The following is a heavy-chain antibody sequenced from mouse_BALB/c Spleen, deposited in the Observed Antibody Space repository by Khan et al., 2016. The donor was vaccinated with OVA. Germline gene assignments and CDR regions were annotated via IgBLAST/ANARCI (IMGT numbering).Heavy chain of an antibody. J-gene: IGHJ3*01. Sequence: EVELVESGGDLVKPGGSLRLSCAASGFTFSTYGMSWVRQPPDKRLEWVATINSDGDYTYYPDTVKGRFTLSRNNAENTLYLQMSSLKSEDTAIYYCAGHLTGSFAYWGQGTLVTVSA. D-gene: IGHD4-1*01. V-gene: IGHV5-6*01. CDR2: INSDGDYT. CDR1: GFTFSTYG. CDR3: AGHLTGSFAY.